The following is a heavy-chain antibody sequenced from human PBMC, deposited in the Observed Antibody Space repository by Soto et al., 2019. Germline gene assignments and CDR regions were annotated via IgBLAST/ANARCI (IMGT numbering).Heavy chain of an antibody. CDR2: IYYSGST. J-gene: IGHJ4*02. D-gene: IGHD3-10*01. V-gene: IGHV4-59*01. CDR3: ARDRGANGAYFDY. Sequence: SETLSLTCTVSGGSISSYHWSWIRQTPGKGLEWIGYIYYSGSTNYNPSLKSRVTISVDTSKKQFYLKLNSVTAADSAVYYCARDRGANGAYFDYWGQGTLVTVSS. CDR1: GGSISSYH.